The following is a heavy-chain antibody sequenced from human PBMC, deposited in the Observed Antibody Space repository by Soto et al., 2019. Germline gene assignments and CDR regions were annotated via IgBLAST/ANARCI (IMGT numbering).Heavy chain of an antibody. V-gene: IGHV3-30-3*01. D-gene: IGHD6-19*01. Sequence: QVKLVESGGTVVQPGRSLRLSCAASGFSFSKYAMHWDRQAPGKGLEWVAVITYDATNEYYADSVKGRFTISRDNSNNTLSLHMSSLRLADTAVYYCARKAVPDFWGQGTLVTVSS. CDR1: GFSFSKYA. J-gene: IGHJ4*02. CDR3: ARKAVPDF. CDR2: ITYDATNE.